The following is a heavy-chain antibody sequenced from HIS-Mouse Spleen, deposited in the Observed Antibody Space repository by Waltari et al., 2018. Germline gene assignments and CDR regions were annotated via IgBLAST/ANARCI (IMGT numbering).Heavy chain of an antibody. CDR3: AREIPYSSSWYDWYFDL. Sequence: QLQLQESGPGLVKPSETLSLTCTVSVGSIGRSSLYLGWIRQPPGKGLEWIGSIYYSGSTYYNPSLKSRVTISVDTSKNQFSLKLSSVTAADTAVYYCAREIPYSSSWYDWYFDLWGRGTLVTVSS. CDR2: IYYSGST. D-gene: IGHD6-13*01. V-gene: IGHV4-39*07. J-gene: IGHJ2*01. CDR1: VGSIGRSSLY.